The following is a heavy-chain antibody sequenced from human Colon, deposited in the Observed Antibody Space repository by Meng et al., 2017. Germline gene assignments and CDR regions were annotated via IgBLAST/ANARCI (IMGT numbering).Heavy chain of an antibody. J-gene: IGHJ3*02. Sequence: SLCLSSAASGFTISSYEKKWVRQATGKGLEWVSYISSSGSTIYYADSVKGRFTISRDNDKNSLYLQMNSLRAEDTAVYYCQKSYDGSGYDAFDIWGQGTMVTVSS. V-gene: IGHV3-48*03. D-gene: IGHD3-22*01. CDR1: GFTISSYE. CDR2: ISSSGSTI. CDR3: QKSYDGSGYDAFDI.